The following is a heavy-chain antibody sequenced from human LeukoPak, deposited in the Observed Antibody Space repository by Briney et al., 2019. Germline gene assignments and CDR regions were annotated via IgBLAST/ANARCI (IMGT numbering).Heavy chain of an antibody. CDR1: GGSISSYY. Sequence: SATLSLTCTVSGGSISSYYWSWIRQPAGKGLEWIGRIYTSGSTNYNPSLKSRVTMSVDTSKNQFSLKLSSVTAADTAVYYCARDAPLRGEFDPWGQGTLVTVSS. D-gene: IGHD3-16*01. V-gene: IGHV4-4*07. CDR2: IYTSGST. J-gene: IGHJ5*02. CDR3: ARDAPLRGEFDP.